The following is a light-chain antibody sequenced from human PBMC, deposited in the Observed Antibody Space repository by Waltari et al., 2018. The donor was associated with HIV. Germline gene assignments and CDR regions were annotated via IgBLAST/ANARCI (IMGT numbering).Light chain of an antibody. CDR3: QSYDSSLSGWV. V-gene: IGLV1-40*01. Sequence: QSVLTQPPSVSGAPGQRVTISCPGSSSNIGAAYDVQWYQQLPGTAPKLLIFGNSKRPSGVPDRFSGSKSGTSASLAITGLQAEDEADYYCQSYDSSLSGWVFGGGTKLTVL. CDR1: SSNIGAAYD. CDR2: GNS. J-gene: IGLJ3*02.